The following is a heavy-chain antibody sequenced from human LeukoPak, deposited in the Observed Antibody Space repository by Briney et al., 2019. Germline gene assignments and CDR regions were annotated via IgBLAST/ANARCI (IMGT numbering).Heavy chain of an antibody. D-gene: IGHD3-9*01. Sequence: SETLSLTCTVSGDSISSGSYYWSWIRQPAGKGLEWIGRIYTSGSTNYNPSLKSRVTISVDTSKNQFSLKLSSVTAADTAVYYCARVLSYYDILTGYYTGNAFDIWGQGTMVTVSS. CDR3: ARVLSYYDILTGYYTGNAFDI. V-gene: IGHV4-61*02. CDR1: GDSISSGSYY. J-gene: IGHJ3*02. CDR2: IYTSGST.